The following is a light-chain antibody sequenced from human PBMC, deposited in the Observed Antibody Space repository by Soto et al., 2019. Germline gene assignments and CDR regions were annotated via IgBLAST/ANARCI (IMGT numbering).Light chain of an antibody. CDR2: DAS. Sequence: EIVLTQYPATLSLSPGERATLSCRASQSISSYLAWYQQKPGQAPRLLIYDASNRATGIPARFSGSGSGTDFTLTISSLEPEDFAVYYCQQSYNWPWTFGQGTKVDIK. CDR1: QSISSY. J-gene: IGKJ1*01. CDR3: QQSYNWPWT. V-gene: IGKV3-11*01.